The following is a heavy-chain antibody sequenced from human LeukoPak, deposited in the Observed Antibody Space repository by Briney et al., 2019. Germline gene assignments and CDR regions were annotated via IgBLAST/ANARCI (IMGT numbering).Heavy chain of an antibody. V-gene: IGHV4-61*09. J-gene: IGHJ4*02. CDR2: ISTSGRT. CDR3: ARRTFGRVVVITTKFDY. Sequence: SETLSLTCNVSGGSINSGRYYWSWIRQPAGRGLEWIGHISTSGRTSYSPSLKSRVTISVDTSKNQFSLKMSSVSAADTAVYYCARRTFGRVVVITTKFDYWGQGTLVTVSS. CDR1: GGSINSGRYY. D-gene: IGHD3-22*01.